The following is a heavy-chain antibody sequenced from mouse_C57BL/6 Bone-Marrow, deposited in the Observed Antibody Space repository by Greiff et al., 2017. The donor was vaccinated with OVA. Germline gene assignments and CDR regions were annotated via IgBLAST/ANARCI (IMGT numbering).Heavy chain of an antibody. CDR3: ARSCGYYRYFDV. D-gene: IGHD2-2*01. CDR1: GYTFTSYW. CDR2: IYPGSGST. J-gene: IGHJ1*03. Sequence: QVQLQQSGAELVKPGASVKMSCKASGYTFTSYWITWVKQRPGQGLEWIGDIYPGSGSTNYNEKFKSKATLTVDTSSSTAYMQLSSLTSEDSAVYYSARSCGYYRYFDVWGTGTTVTVSS. V-gene: IGHV1-55*01.